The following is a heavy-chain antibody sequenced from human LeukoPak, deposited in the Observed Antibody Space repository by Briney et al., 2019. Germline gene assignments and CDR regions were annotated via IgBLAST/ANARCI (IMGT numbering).Heavy chain of an antibody. CDR1: GFTFSSYE. Sequence: GGSLRLSCAASGFTFSSYEMNWVRQAPGKGLEWVSYISSSGSTIYYADSVKGRLTISRDNAKKSLYLQMNGLRAEDTAVYYCASLTHADYWGQGTLVTVSS. V-gene: IGHV3-48*03. J-gene: IGHJ4*02. CDR3: ASLTHADY. CDR2: ISSSGSTI.